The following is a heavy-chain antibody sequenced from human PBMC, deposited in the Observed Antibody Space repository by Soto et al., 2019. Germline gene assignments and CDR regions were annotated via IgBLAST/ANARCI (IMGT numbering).Heavy chain of an antibody. CDR3: ARDDTGGLLEP. J-gene: IGHJ5*02. D-gene: IGHD3-10*01. CDR2: ISAYNGNT. Sequence: QVHMVQSGAEVKKPGASVKVSCKTSGYTFTTYSISWVRQAPGQGLEWVGCISAYNGNTNFAQNFQGRVTLTTDTSTSTAYMELGSLRSDDTALYYCARDDTGGLLEPWGQGTLVTVSS. CDR1: GYTFTTYS. V-gene: IGHV1-18*01.